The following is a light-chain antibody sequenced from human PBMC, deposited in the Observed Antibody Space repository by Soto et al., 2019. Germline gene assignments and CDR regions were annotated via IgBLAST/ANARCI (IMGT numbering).Light chain of an antibody. Sequence: QSVLTQPASVSGSPGQSITIACTGTSSDVGGYNHVSWYQVHPGKAPRLVIYDVSIRPPAVSDRFSGSTSGNTASLTISGLQAEDEADYYYSSYTATRTVVFGGGTKLTVL. CDR3: SSYTATRTVV. CDR1: SSDVGGYNH. CDR2: DVS. J-gene: IGLJ3*02. V-gene: IGLV2-14*03.